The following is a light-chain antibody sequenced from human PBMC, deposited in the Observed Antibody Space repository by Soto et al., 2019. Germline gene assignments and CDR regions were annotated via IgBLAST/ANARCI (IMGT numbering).Light chain of an antibody. J-gene: IGKJ5*01. Sequence: EIVLTQSPNTLSLSPGEIATLYCRASQSVSSHLAWYQQKRGQAPRLLIYDASSRASGIPARFSGRGSGTDFTLTISYLEPEDFAIYYCQQGGNWPLTFGQGTRLEIK. CDR3: QQGGNWPLT. V-gene: IGKV3-11*01. CDR2: DAS. CDR1: QSVSSH.